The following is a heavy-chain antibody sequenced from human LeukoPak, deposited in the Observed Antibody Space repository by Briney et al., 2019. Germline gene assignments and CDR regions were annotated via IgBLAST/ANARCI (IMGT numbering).Heavy chain of an antibody. Sequence: PGGSLRLSCAASGFTFSSYAMSWVRQVPRKGLEWVANIKQDGSEKYYVDSVKGRFTISRDNAKNSLYLQMNSLRAEDTAVYYCARDKGDYDTSGSLFVFGGQGTLVTVSS. D-gene: IGHD3-22*01. CDR1: GFTFSSYA. V-gene: IGHV3-7*03. CDR3: ARDKGDYDTSGSLFVF. CDR2: IKQDGSEK. J-gene: IGHJ4*02.